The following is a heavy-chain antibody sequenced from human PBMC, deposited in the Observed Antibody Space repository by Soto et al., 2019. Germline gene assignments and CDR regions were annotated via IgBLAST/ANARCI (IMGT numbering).Heavy chain of an antibody. D-gene: IGHD6-19*01. V-gene: IGHV3-23*01. Sequence: EVQLLESGGGLVQPGGSLRLSCAASGFTFSSYAMSWVRQAPGKGLEWVSGIRGTGGSKYYADSVEGRFTISRDNSKNTLYLQMNRLTADDTAVYYCAKARGAVAGTDYYFDYWGQGTLVTVSS. CDR1: GFTFSSYA. CDR2: IRGTGGSK. CDR3: AKARGAVAGTDYYFDY. J-gene: IGHJ4*02.